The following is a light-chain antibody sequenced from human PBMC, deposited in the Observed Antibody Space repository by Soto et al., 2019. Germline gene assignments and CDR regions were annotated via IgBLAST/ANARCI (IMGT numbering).Light chain of an antibody. Sequence: EIVLTQSPSTLSLSPGERAALSCRASQSVRSNYFAWYQQKPGQAPRLLVYGASSRAIGIPERFSGSGSGADFTLSISRLEPEDSAVYYCQQYDTSPYTFGQGTKLEI. V-gene: IGKV3-20*01. J-gene: IGKJ2*01. CDR3: QQYDTSPYT. CDR2: GAS. CDR1: QSVRSNY.